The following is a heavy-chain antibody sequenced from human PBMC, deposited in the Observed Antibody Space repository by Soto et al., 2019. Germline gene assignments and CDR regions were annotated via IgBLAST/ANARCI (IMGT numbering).Heavy chain of an antibody. D-gene: IGHD5-18*01. J-gene: IGHJ4*02. CDR2: IKSKTDGGTT. Sequence: EVQLVESGGGLVKPGGSLRLSCAASGFTVSNAWMSWVRQAPGKGLEWVGRIKSKTDGGTTEYDAPVKGRFTISRDDSKNTLYLQMNSLETEDTAVYYCTRYSYGASEYWGQGTLVTVSS. V-gene: IGHV3-15*01. CDR1: GFTVSNAW. CDR3: TRYSYGASEY.